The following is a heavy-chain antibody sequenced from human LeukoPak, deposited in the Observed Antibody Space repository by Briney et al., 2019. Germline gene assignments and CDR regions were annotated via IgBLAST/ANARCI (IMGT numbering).Heavy chain of an antibody. D-gene: IGHD6-13*01. CDR1: GDSVSSNSAA. V-gene: IGHV6-1*01. Sequence: SQTLSLTCAISGDSVSSNSAAWNWIRQSPSRGLEWLGRTYYRSKWYNDYAVSVKSRITINPDTSKNQFSLQLNSVTPEDTAVYYCAREVLGNPGYSSSWYSGAFDIWGQGTMVTVSS. CDR2: TYYRSKWYN. J-gene: IGHJ3*02. CDR3: AREVLGNPGYSSSWYSGAFDI.